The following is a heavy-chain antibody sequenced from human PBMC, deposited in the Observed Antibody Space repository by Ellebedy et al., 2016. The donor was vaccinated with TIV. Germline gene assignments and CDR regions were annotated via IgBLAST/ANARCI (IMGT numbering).Heavy chain of an antibody. Sequence: SVKVSCXASGGTFSSYAISWVRQAPGQGLEWMGGIIPIFGTANYAQKFQGRVTITADKSTSTAYMELSSLRSEDTAVYYCARGGVIVGAYFDYWGQGTLVTVSS. CDR1: GGTFSSYA. J-gene: IGHJ4*02. CDR3: ARGGVIVGAYFDY. D-gene: IGHD1-26*01. V-gene: IGHV1-69*06. CDR2: IIPIFGTA.